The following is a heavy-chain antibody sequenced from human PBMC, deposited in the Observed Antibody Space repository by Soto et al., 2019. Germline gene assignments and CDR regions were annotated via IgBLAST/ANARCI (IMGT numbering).Heavy chain of an antibody. Sequence: QVQLVESGGGVVQPGRSLRLSCAASGFTFSSYGMHWVLQAPGKGLDWVAFISFDGRNNYYAASGKGRCIISRDNSKNTLYLQMNSLRAEDTAVYYCAKGPIRDYGGNPNYYYDYGMDVWGQGTTVTVSS. J-gene: IGHJ6*02. CDR2: ISFDGRNN. CDR1: GFTFSSYG. V-gene: IGHV3-30*18. CDR3: AKGPIRDYGGNPNYYYDYGMDV. D-gene: IGHD4-17*01.